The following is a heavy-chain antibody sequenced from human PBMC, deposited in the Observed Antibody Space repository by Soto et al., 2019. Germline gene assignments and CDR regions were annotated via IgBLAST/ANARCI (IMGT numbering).Heavy chain of an antibody. CDR2: INSDGARI. Sequence: EVQLVESGGGFVQPGGSLRLSCAASGFTFTHCRIHWVRQPPGKGLEWVGRINSDGARIEYGDSVKGRFTISRDNAHNMVFLQMNSLTDEDSGVYFSARAGDWNYVQDFWGQGTLVTVSS. CDR1: GFTFTHCR. J-gene: IGHJ4*02. CDR3: ARAGDWNYVQDF. D-gene: IGHD1-1*01. V-gene: IGHV3-74*03.